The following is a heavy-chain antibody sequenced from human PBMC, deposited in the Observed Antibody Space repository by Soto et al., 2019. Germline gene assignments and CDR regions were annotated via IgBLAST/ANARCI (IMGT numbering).Heavy chain of an antibody. Sequence: QVQLVESGGGVVQPGRSLRLSCAASGFTFSSYGMHWVRQAPGKGLDWVAVISYDGSNKYYADSVKGRFTISRDNSKNTLYLQMNSLRAEDTAVYYCAKEGYDFWSGYWEDGMDVWGQGTTVTVSS. CDR3: AKEGYDFWSGYWEDGMDV. CDR2: ISYDGSNK. J-gene: IGHJ6*02. V-gene: IGHV3-30*18. CDR1: GFTFSSYG. D-gene: IGHD3-3*01.